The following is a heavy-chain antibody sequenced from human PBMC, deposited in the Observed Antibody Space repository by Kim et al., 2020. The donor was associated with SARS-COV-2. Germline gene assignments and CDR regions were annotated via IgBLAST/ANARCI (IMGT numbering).Heavy chain of an antibody. CDR1: GFTFSNYD. CDR2: IGTAGDT. CDR3: ARLFKEYSGYPFYFDY. V-gene: IGHV3-13*01. Sequence: GGSLRLSCAASGFTFSNYDMHWVRQPTGKGLEWVSGIGTAGDTYYEGSVKGRFTISRENVKNSLYLQMNSLGAGDTAVYYCARLFKEYSGYPFYFDYWGQGALVAVSS. J-gene: IGHJ4*02. D-gene: IGHD5-12*01.